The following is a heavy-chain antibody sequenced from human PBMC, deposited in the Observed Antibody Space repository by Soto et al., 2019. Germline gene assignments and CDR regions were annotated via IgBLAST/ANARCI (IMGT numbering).Heavy chain of an antibody. J-gene: IGHJ3*02. CDR3: ARELEGGVFDI. Sequence: SETLSLTCTVSNFSISSGYYWGWIRQPPGKGLEWIATIYHTGHTYYNPSLKSRVTISVDTSENQFSLKLRSVTAADTAVYYCARELEGGVFDIWGRGTLVTVSS. CDR1: NFSISSGYY. CDR2: IYHTGHT. V-gene: IGHV4-38-2*02. D-gene: IGHD2-8*02.